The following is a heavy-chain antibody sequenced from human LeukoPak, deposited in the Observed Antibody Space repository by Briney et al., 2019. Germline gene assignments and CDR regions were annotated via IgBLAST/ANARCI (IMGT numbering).Heavy chain of an antibody. CDR2: ISYDGSNK. D-gene: IGHD1-1*01. V-gene: IGHV3-30-3*01. CDR1: GFTFSSYA. CDR3: ARQGRTTEAFDI. J-gene: IGHJ3*02. Sequence: GGSPRLSCAASGFTFSSYAMHWVRQAPGKGLEWVAVISYDGSNKYYADSVKGRFTISRDNSKNTLYLQMNSLRAEDTAVYYCARQGRTTEAFDIWGQGTMVTVSS.